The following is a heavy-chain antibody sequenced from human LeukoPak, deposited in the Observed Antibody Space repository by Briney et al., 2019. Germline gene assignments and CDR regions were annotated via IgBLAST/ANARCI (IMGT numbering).Heavy chain of an antibody. J-gene: IGHJ3*02. CDR3: ARDLDPNCSTTGCYSLAFDI. CDR1: GYTFTGYY. V-gene: IGHV1-2*02. CDR2: INPNSGGT. D-gene: IGHD2-2*02. Sequence: ASVTVSCKASGYTFTGYYLHWVRQAPGQGLEWMGWINPNSGGTNSAQKLQGRVTMTRDTSISTAYMELSRLRSDDTAVYYCARDLDPNCSTTGCYSLAFDIWGQGTMVTVSS.